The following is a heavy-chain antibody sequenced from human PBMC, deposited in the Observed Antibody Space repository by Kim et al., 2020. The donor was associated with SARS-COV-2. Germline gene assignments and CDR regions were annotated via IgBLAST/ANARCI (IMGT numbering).Heavy chain of an antibody. D-gene: IGHD2-21*02. J-gene: IGHJ6*02. V-gene: IGHV3-48*03. CDR3: ARVLVVTSFLMNYYYYYGMDV. Sequence: GGSLRLSCAASGFTFSSYEMNWVRQAPGKGLEWVSYISSSGSTIYYADSVKGRFTISRDNAKNSLYLQMNSLRAEDTAVYYCARVLVVTSFLMNYYYYYGMDVWGQGTTVTVSS. CDR2: ISSSGSTI. CDR1: GFTFSSYE.